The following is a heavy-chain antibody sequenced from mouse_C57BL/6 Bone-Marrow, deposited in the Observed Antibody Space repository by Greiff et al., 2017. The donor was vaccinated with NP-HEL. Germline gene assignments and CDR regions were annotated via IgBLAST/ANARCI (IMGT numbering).Heavy chain of an antibody. CDR1: GYTFTDYY. CDR3: ARIYYYGSSYENYAMDY. Sequence: EVQLQQSGPELVKPGASVKISCKASGYTFTDYYMNWVKQSHGKSLEWIGDINPNNGGTSYNQKFKGKATLTVDKSSSTAYMELRSLTSEDSAVYYCARIYYYGSSYENYAMDYWGQGTSVTVSS. V-gene: IGHV1-26*01. D-gene: IGHD1-1*01. CDR2: INPNNGGT. J-gene: IGHJ4*01.